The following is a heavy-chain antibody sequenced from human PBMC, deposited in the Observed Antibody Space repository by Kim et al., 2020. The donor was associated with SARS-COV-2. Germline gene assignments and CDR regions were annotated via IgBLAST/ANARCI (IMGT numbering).Heavy chain of an antibody. Sequence: STSYAKKFQGRVTMTRDTSTSTVYMELSSLRSEDTAVYYCARNRGPALDYWGQGTLVTVSS. CDR3: ARNRGPALDY. D-gene: IGHD2-2*01. CDR2: ST. J-gene: IGHJ4*02. V-gene: IGHV1-46*01.